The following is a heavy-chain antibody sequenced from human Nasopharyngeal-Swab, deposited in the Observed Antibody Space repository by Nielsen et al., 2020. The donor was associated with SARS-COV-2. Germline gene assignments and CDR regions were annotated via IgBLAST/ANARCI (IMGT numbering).Heavy chain of an antibody. V-gene: IGHV3-21*01. J-gene: IGHJ6*02. CDR1: GFTFSSYS. CDR2: ISSSSSYI. D-gene: IGHD2-2*01. Sequence: GESLKISCAASGFTFSSYSMNWVCQAPGKGLEWDSSISSSSSYIYYADSVKGRFTISRDNAKNSLYLQMNSLRAEDTAVYYCARELSGYCSSPLGCYYYGMDVWGQGTTVTVSS. CDR3: ARELSGYCSSPLGCYYYGMDV.